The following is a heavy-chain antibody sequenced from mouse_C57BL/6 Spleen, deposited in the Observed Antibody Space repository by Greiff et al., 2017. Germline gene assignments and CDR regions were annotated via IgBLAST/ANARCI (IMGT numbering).Heavy chain of an antibody. CDR1: GYTFTSYW. Sequence: LQQPGAELVMPGASVKLSCKASGYTFTSYWMHWVKQRPGQGLEWIGEIDPSDSYTNYNQKFKGKSTLTVDKSSSTAYMQLSSLTSEDSAVYYCARLTTVVATSDYWGQGTTLTVSS. J-gene: IGHJ2*01. V-gene: IGHV1-69*01. CDR3: ARLTTVVATSDY. CDR2: IDPSDSYT. D-gene: IGHD1-1*01.